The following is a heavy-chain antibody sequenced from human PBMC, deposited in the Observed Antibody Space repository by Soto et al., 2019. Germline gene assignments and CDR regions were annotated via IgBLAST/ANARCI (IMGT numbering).Heavy chain of an antibody. CDR3: AHLTTGGFYFDY. CDR2: IYWDDDK. CDR1: GFSRRNSGVG. J-gene: IGHJ4*02. V-gene: IGHV2-5*02. D-gene: IGHD4-17*01. Sequence: QITLKESGPTLVKPKQTLTLTCTFSGFSRRNSGVGVGWIRQPPGKALEWLALIYWDDDKRYSPSLKSRLTITKDTSKNQVVLTMTNMDPVDTATYYCAHLTTGGFYFDYWGQGTLVTVSS.